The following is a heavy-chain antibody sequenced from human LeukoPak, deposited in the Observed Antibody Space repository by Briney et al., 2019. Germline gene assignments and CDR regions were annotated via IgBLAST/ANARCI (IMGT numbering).Heavy chain of an antibody. D-gene: IGHD3-10*01. Sequence: SETLSLTSTVSGGSISSYYWSWIRQPPGKGLEWIGYIYYSGSTNYNPSLKSRVIIIIDTPKNHFSLTLSSVTAADTAVYYCARSDGYGLVGIWGQGTMVTVSS. V-gene: IGHV4-59*12. J-gene: IGHJ3*02. CDR1: GGSISSYY. CDR3: ARSDGYGLVGI. CDR2: IYYSGST.